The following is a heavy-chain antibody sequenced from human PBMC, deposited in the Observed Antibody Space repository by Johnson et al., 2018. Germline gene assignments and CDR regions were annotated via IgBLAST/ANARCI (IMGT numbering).Heavy chain of an antibody. Sequence: QVQLVESGGGVVQPGRSLRLSCAASGFTFSSYGMHWVRQAPGKGLEWVALISYDGSNKYYTDSVKGRFTISRDNSKNTRYLQMNSLKGEDQAMYFCAKDSAPDGRNYYYYMDVWGKGATVTVSS. V-gene: IGHV3-30*18. CDR1: GFTFSSYG. CDR2: ISYDGSNK. J-gene: IGHJ6*03. CDR3: AKDSAPDGRNYYYYMDV.